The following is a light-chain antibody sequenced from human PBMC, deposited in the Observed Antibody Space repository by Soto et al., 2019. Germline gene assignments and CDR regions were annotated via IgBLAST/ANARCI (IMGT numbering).Light chain of an antibody. J-gene: IGLJ2*01. CDR3: CSYAGSTTFRVL. CDR2: EGS. CDR1: SSDVGNYNL. V-gene: IGLV2-23*03. Sequence: QSALNQPASVSGSPGQSITISCTGTSSDVGNYNLVSWYQQHPGKAPKLMIYEGSKRPSGVSNRFSGSKSGNTASLTISGLQAEDEADYYCCSYAGSTTFRVLFGGGTKVTVL.